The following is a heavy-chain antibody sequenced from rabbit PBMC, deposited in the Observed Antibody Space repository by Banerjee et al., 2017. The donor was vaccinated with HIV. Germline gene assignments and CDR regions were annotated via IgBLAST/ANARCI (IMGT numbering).Heavy chain of an antibody. CDR1: GFSFSSSYW. J-gene: IGHJ3*01. D-gene: IGHD4-1*01. V-gene: IGHV1S45*01. CDR2: IYTGDSATT. CDR3: ARTDDSAGWTRLDL. Sequence: QEQLEESGGDLVKPGASLTLTCKASGFSFSSSYWICWVRQAPGKGLELIGCIYTGDSATTWYASWVNGRFTTSKTSSTTVTLQMTSLTAADTAIYSCARTDDSAGWTRLDLWGPGTLVTVS.